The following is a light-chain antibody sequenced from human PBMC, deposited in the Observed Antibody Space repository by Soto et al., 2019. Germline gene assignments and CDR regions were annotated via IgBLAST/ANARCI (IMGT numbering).Light chain of an antibody. Sequence: QSSLAQPASVSGSPVRSITISCTGTSRDVWNYDLLSWYQQLRGKAPKLLIYEGTNRPSGISDRFSGSKSGNTASLTISGLQAEDEDDYYCCSFAGSKXPYLVGMGTKVXV. J-gene: IGLJ1*01. CDR2: EGT. CDR3: CSFAGSKXPYL. CDR1: SRDVWNYDL. V-gene: IGLV2-23*01.